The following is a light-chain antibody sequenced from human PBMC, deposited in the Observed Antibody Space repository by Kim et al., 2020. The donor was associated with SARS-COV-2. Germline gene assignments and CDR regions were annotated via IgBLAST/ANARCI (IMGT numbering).Light chain of an antibody. J-gene: IGLJ3*02. CDR2: RNN. CDR3: SAWDISLNAVV. CDR1: NDNVGGQG. V-gene: IGLV10-54*01. Sequence: HTDTLTCTGNNDNVGGQGAAWLQKHQGHPPKVLSDRNNNRRSGISERFSASRSGNTASLIITGLQSEDEADYYCSAWDISLNAVVFGGGTQLTVL.